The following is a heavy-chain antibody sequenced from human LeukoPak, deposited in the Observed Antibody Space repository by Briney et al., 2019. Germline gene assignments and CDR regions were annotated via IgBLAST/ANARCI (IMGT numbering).Heavy chain of an antibody. J-gene: IGHJ3*02. V-gene: IGHV3-48*03. CDR2: ISTSGSRT. D-gene: IGHD7-27*01. CDR3: ARELGAFDI. Sequence: PGGSLRLSCIGSGFTFSSDEMNWVRQAPGKGLEWVSYISTSGSRTYYADSLKGRFTISRDNAKNSLYLQMNSLRAEDTAVYYCARELGAFDIWGQGTMVTVSS. CDR1: GFTFSSDE.